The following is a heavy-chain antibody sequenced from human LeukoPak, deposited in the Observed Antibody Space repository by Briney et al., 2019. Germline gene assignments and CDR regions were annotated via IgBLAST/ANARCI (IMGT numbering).Heavy chain of an antibody. CDR1: RYTFTGYY. V-gene: IGHV1-2*06. CDR2: INPNSGGT. Sequence: ASVKVSCKASRYTFTGYYMHWVRQAPGQGLEWMGRINPNSGGTNYAQKFQGRVTMTRDTSISTAYMELSRLRSDDTAVYYCAREVDEGTAAAGRIDYWGQGTLVTVSS. J-gene: IGHJ4*02. D-gene: IGHD6-13*01. CDR3: AREVDEGTAAAGRIDY.